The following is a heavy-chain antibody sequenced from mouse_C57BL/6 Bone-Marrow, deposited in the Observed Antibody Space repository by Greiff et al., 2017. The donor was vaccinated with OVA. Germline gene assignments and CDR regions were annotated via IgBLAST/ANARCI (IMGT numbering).Heavy chain of an antibody. J-gene: IGHJ1*03. V-gene: IGHV1-75*01. CDR2: IFPGSGST. Sequence: ESGPELVKPGASVKISCKASGYTFTDYYINWVKQRPGQGLEWIGWIFPGSGSTYYNEKFKGKATLTVDKSSSTAYMLLSSLTSEDSAVYFCARDIYYDQYWYFDVWGTGTTVTVSS. CDR1: GYTFTDYY. CDR3: ARDIYYDQYWYFDV. D-gene: IGHD2-4*01.